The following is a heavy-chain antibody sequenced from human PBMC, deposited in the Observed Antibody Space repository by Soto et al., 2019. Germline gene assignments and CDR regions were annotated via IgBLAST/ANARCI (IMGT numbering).Heavy chain of an antibody. Sequence: QVQLQESGPGLVKPSETLSLTCTVSGGSISNYYWSWIRQPPGKGLEWVGYIYYSGSPNYNPSLKSRITISVETFQDPFSLKLSSVTAAATAVYYCARRYGSSFDIWGQGTMVTVSS. V-gene: IGHV4-59*01. J-gene: IGHJ3*02. CDR1: GGSISNYY. CDR2: IYYSGSP. D-gene: IGHD6-19*01. CDR3: ARRYGSSFDI.